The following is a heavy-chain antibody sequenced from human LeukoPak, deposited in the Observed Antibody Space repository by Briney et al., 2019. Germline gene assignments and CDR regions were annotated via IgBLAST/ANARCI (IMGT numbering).Heavy chain of an antibody. Sequence: PSETLSLTCTVSGGSISSYYWSWIRQPPGKGLEWIGYIYYSGSTNYNPSLKSRVTISVDTSKNQFSLKLSSVTAADAAVYYCARDRSGSYYGYFDYWGQGTLVTVSS. D-gene: IGHD1-26*01. CDR2: IYYSGST. CDR1: GGSISSYY. V-gene: IGHV4-59*01. CDR3: ARDRSGSYYGYFDY. J-gene: IGHJ4*02.